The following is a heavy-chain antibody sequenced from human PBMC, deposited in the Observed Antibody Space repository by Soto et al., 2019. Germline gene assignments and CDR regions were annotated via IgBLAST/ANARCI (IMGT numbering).Heavy chain of an antibody. J-gene: IGHJ6*02. CDR2: ISDTGSG. CDR1: GGSVSSGSYY. Sequence: QVQLQESGPGLVKPSETLAVTCTVSGGSVSSGSYYWSWIRQPPGKGLEWVGCISDTGSGDYNPALKSRVTISVHTSKRQFALRLNSVTAADTAGEYWARAHSGDDPLGMDGWGQGTTVTVSS. D-gene: IGHD5-12*01. CDR3: ARAHSGDDPLGMDG. V-gene: IGHV4-61*01.